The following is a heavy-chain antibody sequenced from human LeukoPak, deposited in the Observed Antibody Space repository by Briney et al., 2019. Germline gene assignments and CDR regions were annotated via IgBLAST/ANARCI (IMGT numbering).Heavy chain of an antibody. CDR2: ISSSSSYI. J-gene: IGHJ4*02. CDR1: GLTFSSYS. Sequence: GGSLRLSCAASGLTFSSYSMNWVRQAPGKGLEWVSSISSSSSYIYYADSVKGRFTISRDNAKNSLYLQMNSLRAEDTAVYYCARVAAAGSGYYFDYWGQGTLVTVSS. D-gene: IGHD6-13*01. V-gene: IGHV3-21*01. CDR3: ARVAAAGSGYYFDY.